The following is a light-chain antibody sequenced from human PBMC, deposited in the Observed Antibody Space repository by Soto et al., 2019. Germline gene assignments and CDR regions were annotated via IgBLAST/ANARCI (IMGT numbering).Light chain of an antibody. V-gene: IGLV4-69*01. Sequence: QPVLTQSPSASASLGASVKLTCTLSSGHSSYAIAWHQQQPEKGPRYLMKLNSDGSHSKGDGIPDRFSGSSSGAERYLTISSLQSEDEADYYCQTWGTGGWEFGGGTKVTVL. CDR3: QTWGTGGWE. CDR1: SGHSSYA. CDR2: LNSDGSH. J-gene: IGLJ3*02.